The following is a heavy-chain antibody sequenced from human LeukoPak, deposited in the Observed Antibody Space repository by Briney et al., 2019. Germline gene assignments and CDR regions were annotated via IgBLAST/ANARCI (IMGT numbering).Heavy chain of an antibody. J-gene: IGHJ4*02. D-gene: IGHD6-6*01. CDR3: ARDRAARAGYYFDY. CDR2: INPNSGGT. V-gene: IGHV1-2*02. CDR1: GYTFTGYY. Sequence: ASVKVSCKASGYTFTGYYMHWVRQAPGQGLEWMGWINPNSGGTNYAQEFQGRVTMTRDTSISTAYMELSRLRSDDTAVYYCARDRAARAGYYFDYWGQGTLVTVSS.